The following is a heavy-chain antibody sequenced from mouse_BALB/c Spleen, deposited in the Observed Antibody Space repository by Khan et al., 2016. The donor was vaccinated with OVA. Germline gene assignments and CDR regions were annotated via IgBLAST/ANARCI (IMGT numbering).Heavy chain of an antibody. Sequence: VQLQESGAELARPGASVKMSCKASGYTFTSYSMHWIKQRPGQGLEWIGYINPSNGYPNHNQKFRDKAPLTADKSSSTASMPLSSLTSEDSAVSYCARDYRYHGSRGAVDDWGQGTSVT. CDR2: INPSNGYP. V-gene: IGHV1-4*01. D-gene: IGHD1-1*01. CDR3: ARDYRYHGSRGAVDD. J-gene: IGHJ4*01. CDR1: GYTFTSYS.